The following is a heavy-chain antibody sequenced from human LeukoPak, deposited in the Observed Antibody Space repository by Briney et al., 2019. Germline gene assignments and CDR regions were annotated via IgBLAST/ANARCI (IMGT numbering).Heavy chain of an antibody. CDR1: DASISNYY. V-gene: IGHV4-59*12. J-gene: IGHJ5*02. CDR3: ARGSGWNYVLAWFDP. Sequence: SETLSLTCTVSDASISNYYWSWIRQPPGKRLEWIGYIYYSGTSGITNYNISLTSRVTISVDTSKNQFSLKLSSVTAADTAVYYCARGSGWNYVLAWFDPWGQGTLVTVSS. CDR2: IYYSGTSGIT. D-gene: IGHD1-7*01.